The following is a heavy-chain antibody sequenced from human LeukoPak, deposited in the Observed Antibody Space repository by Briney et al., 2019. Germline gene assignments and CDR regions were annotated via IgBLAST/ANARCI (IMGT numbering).Heavy chain of an antibody. J-gene: IGHJ4*02. D-gene: IGHD5-12*01. CDR2: INAGNGKT. Sequence: GASAKVSCKASGYTFTSYAMNWVRQAPGQRLEWMGWINAGNGKTKYSQKFQGRVTITRDTSASTAYMELSSLRSEDTAVYYCARPRRYSGYDFDYWGQGTLVTVSS. CDR1: GYTFTSYA. V-gene: IGHV1-3*01. CDR3: ARPRRYSGYDFDY.